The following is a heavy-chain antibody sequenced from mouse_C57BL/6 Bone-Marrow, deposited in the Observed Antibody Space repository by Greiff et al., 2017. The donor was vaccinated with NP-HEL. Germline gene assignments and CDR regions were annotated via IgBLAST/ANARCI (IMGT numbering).Heavy chain of an antibody. V-gene: IGHV1-52*01. D-gene: IGHD2-4*01. CDR2: IDPSDSET. Sequence: QVQLKQPGAELVRPGSSVKLSCKASVYTFTSYWMHWVKQRPIQGLEWIGNIDPSDSETHYNQKFKDKATLTVDKSSSTAYMHLSSLTSEDSAVYYCARGTMRFAYWGQGTLVTVSA. CDR3: ARGTMRFAY. J-gene: IGHJ3*01. CDR1: VYTFTSYW.